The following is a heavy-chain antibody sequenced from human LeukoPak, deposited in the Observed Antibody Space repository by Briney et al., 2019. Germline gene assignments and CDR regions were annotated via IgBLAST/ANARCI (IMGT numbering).Heavy chain of an antibody. Sequence: PSETLSLTCTVSGGSISSSSYYWGWIRQPPGKGLEWIGSIYYSGSTYYIPSLKSRVTISVDTSKNQFSLKLSSVTAADTAVYYCASLGSRYSSGWYNFRTYGMDVWGQGTTVTVSS. CDR2: IYYSGST. J-gene: IGHJ6*02. CDR1: GGSISSSSYY. V-gene: IGHV4-39*01. D-gene: IGHD6-19*01. CDR3: ASLGSRYSSGWYNFRTYGMDV.